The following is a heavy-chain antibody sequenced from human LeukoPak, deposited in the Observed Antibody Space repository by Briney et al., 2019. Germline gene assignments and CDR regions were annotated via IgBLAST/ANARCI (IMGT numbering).Heavy chain of an antibody. V-gene: IGHV1-2*02. CDR2: ISPKSGVT. CDR1: GYTFMDFD. Sequence: EASVKVSCKASGYTFMDFDLQWVRQAPGQGLEWMGWISPKSGVTKYAQKIQDRVTISMDTSIGTAYMELRSLRSDDTAVYYCARDRQFYCGSGSFCDQNWFDPWGQGSLVIVSS. CDR3: ARDRQFYCGSGSFCDQNWFDP. J-gene: IGHJ5*02. D-gene: IGHD3-10*01.